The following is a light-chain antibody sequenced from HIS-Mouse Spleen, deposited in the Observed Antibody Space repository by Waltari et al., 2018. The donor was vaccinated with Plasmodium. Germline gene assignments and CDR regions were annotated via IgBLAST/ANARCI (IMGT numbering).Light chain of an antibody. J-gene: IGKJ5*01. CDR2: GAS. V-gene: IGKV3-20*01. CDR3: QQYGSSPIT. CDR1: QSVSSSY. Sequence: EIVLTQSPGTLSLSPGERATLSCRASQSVSSSYLAWYQKPGQAPRLLILGASSRATGIPDRFSGSGSGTDFTLTISRLEPEDFAVYYCQQYGSSPITFGQGTRLEIK.